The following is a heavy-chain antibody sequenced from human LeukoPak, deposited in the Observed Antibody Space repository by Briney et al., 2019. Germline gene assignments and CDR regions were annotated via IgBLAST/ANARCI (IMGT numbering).Heavy chain of an antibody. J-gene: IGHJ4*02. V-gene: IGHV3-23*01. CDR3: AKRFCSATRCFHFDY. D-gene: IGHD2-2*01. CDR1: GLTFAGYD. CDR2: ISASGDNT. Sequence: GGSLRFSCAASGLTFAGYDMSWVRQAPGKGLEGVSTISASGDNTYYAGSVKGRFTISRDNSKNTLYLQMDSLRAEDTAVYYCAKRFCSATRCFHFDYWGQGTLVTVSS.